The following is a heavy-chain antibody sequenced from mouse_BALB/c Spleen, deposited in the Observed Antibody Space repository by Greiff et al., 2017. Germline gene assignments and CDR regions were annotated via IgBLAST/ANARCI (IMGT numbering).Heavy chain of an antibody. D-gene: IGHD2-4*01. CDR2: IWAGGST. J-gene: IGHJ4*01. Sequence: VKLVESGPGLVAPSQSLSITCTVSGFSLTSYGVHWVRQPPGKGLEWLGVIWAGGSTNYNSALMSRLSISKDNSKSQVFLKMNSLQTDDTAMYYCARLNFYDYDEAMDYWGQGTSVTVSS. V-gene: IGHV2-9*02. CDR1: GFSLTSYG. CDR3: ARLNFYDYDEAMDY.